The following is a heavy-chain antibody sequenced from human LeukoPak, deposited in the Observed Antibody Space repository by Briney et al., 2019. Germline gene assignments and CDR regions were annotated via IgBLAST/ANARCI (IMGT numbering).Heavy chain of an antibody. CDR1: GYTFTSYY. CDR2: INPSGGST. D-gene: IGHD1-26*01. V-gene: IGHV1-46*01. J-gene: IGHJ4*02. CDR3: ARDGGYSGSYYRLKDFDY. Sequence: GASVKVSCKASGYTFTSYYMHWVRQAPGQGLEWMGIINPSGGSTSYAQKFQGRVTMTRDMSTSTVYMELSSLRSEDTAVYYCARDGGYSGSYYRLKDFDYWGQGTLVTVSS.